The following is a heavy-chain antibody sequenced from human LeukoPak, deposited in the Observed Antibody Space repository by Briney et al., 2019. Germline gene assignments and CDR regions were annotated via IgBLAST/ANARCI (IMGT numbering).Heavy chain of an antibody. V-gene: IGHV4-59*12. D-gene: IGHD3-10*01. J-gene: IGHJ5*02. Sequence: SETLSLTCTVSGGSISSYYWSWIRQPPGKGLEWIGYIYYSGSTNYNPSLKSRVTISVDTSKNQFSLKLSSVTAADTAVYYCARALVRGVGELFWFDPWGQGTLVTVSS. CDR3: ARALVRGVGELFWFDP. CDR1: GGSISSYY. CDR2: IYYSGST.